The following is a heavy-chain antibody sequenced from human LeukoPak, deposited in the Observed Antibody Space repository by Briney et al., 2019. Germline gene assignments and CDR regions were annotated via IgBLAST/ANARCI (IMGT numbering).Heavy chain of an antibody. Sequence: GGSLRLSCAASGFTFDDYAMHWVWQAPGEGLEWVSGISWNSGSIGYADSVKGRFTISRDNAKNSLYLQMNSLRAEDTALYYCAKVRGVIVANEYYFAYWGQGTLVTVSS. CDR2: ISWNSGSI. J-gene: IGHJ4*02. CDR1: GFTFDDYA. CDR3: AKVRGVIVANEYYFAY. D-gene: IGHD3-10*01. V-gene: IGHV3-9*01.